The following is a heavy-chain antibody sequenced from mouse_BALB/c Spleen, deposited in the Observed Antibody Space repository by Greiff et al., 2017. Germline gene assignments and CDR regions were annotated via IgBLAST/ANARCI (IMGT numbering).Heavy chain of an antibody. Sequence: VKLVESGPGLVAPSQSLSITCTVSGFSLTSYGVHWVRQPPGKGLEWLGVIWAGGSTNYNSALMSRLSISKDNSKSQVFLKMNSLQTDDTAMYYCASPGTDYAMDYWGQGTSVTVSS. J-gene: IGHJ4*01. D-gene: IGHD3-3*01. V-gene: IGHV2-9*02. CDR1: GFSLTSYG. CDR2: IWAGGST. CDR3: ASPGTDYAMDY.